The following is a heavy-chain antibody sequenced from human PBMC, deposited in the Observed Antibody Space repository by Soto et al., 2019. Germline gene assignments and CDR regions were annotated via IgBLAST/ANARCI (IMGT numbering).Heavy chain of an antibody. CDR2: TSHDHTYE. J-gene: IGHJ4*02. CDR3: AREISVSGGERRLDS. V-gene: IGHV3-30*04. D-gene: IGHD1-1*01. Sequence: GGALRLGCEASGFTVVNYGIPWVRQAVVKGREWVPVTSHDHTYEASADSVKGRSTISRDNPKNTLYLELNSLRPEDAGVYYCAREISVSGGERRLDSWGQGTLVTVSS. CDR1: GFTVVNYG.